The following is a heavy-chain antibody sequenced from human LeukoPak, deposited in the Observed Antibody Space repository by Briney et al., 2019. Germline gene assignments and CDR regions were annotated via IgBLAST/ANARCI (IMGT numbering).Heavy chain of an antibody. CDR3: ARDRGVTYYWYFDL. D-gene: IGHD2-21*02. Sequence: SETLSLTCTVSGGSISSYYWSWIRQPPGKGLEWIGYIYYSGSTNYNPSLKSRVTISVDTSKNQFSLKLSSVTAADTAVYYCARDRGVTYYWYFDLWGRGTLVTVSS. CDR1: GGSISSYY. CDR2: IYYSGST. V-gene: IGHV4-59*01. J-gene: IGHJ2*01.